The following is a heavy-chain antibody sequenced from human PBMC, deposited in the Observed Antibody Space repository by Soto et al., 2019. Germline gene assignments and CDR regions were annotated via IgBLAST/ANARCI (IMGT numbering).Heavy chain of an antibody. CDR3: ATSYDSGFDP. Sequence: SVKVSCKASGGTFSSYAISWVRQAPGQGLEWMGGIIPIFGTANYAQKFQGRVTITADKSTSTAYMELRGLRSDGTAKYSCATSYDSGFDPWGQGPLVTVSS. CDR1: GGTFSSYA. V-gene: IGHV1-69*06. J-gene: IGHJ5*02. CDR2: IIPIFGTA. D-gene: IGHD3-3*01.